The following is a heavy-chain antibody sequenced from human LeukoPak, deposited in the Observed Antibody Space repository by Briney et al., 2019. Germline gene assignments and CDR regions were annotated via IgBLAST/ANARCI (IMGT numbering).Heavy chain of an antibody. Sequence: GGSLRLSCAASGFTFSSYGMHWVRQAPGKGLEWVAVISYDGSNKYYADSVKGRFTISRDNSKNTLYLQMNSLRAEDTAVYYCAKVLLWFGETKSLDYYYGMDVWGQGTTVTVSS. D-gene: IGHD3-10*01. CDR2: ISYDGSNK. CDR1: GFTFSSYG. V-gene: IGHV3-30*18. CDR3: AKVLLWFGETKSLDYYYGMDV. J-gene: IGHJ6*02.